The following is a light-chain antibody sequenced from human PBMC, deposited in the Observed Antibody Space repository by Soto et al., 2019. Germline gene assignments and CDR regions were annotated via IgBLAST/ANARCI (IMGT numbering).Light chain of an antibody. J-gene: IGLJ2*01. CDR2: GNN. CDR3: QSYDILTDVL. V-gene: IGLV1-40*01. CDR1: NSNIGAGYD. Sequence: QSVLTQPPSVSGAPGQRVTISCTGSNSNIGAGYDVHWYQQFPGTAPKLLIYGNNNRPSGVPDRFSGSKSGTSASLAITGLQAEDEADYYCQSYDILTDVLFGGGTKLTVL.